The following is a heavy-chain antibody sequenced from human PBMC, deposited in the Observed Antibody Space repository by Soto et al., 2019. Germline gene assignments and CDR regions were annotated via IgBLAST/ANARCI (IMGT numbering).Heavy chain of an antibody. D-gene: IGHD3-16*01. V-gene: IGHV3-23*01. CDR2: ITGSGGRT. CDR3: AKKRGPIVDYYYCVHV. J-gene: IGHJ6*02. CDR1: GFTFSNYA. Sequence: EVQLLESGGGLVQPGGSLRLSCAASGFTFSNYAMTWVRQAPGKGLEWVSTITGSGGRTFYADSVKGRFTFSRDNSKNTLYLQMNSLRPEDTAVYYCAKKRGPIVDYYYCVHVWGQGTTVPVSS.